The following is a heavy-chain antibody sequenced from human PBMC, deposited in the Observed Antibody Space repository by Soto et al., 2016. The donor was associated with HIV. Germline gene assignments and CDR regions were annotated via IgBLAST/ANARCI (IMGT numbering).Heavy chain of an antibody. CDR3: ASLGRVAGTGDY. V-gene: IGHV3-53*02. J-gene: IGHJ4*02. CDR2: IYPDGHT. Sequence: EVQLVETGGGLIQPGGSLRVSCITSGYSVNALYMSWVRQVPGKGLEWVSIIYPDGHTYYPDSLKGRFIISRDTSRNAVYLQINSLRVEDTAVYYCASLGRVAGTGDYWGQGTLVTVPX. CDR1: GYSVNALY. D-gene: IGHD6-19*01.